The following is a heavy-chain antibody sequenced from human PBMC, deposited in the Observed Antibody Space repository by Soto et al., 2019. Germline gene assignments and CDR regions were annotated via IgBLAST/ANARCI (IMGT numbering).Heavy chain of an antibody. Sequence: QVQLVQSGAEVKKPGSSVKVSCKASGGTFSSYAISWVRQAPGQGLEWMGGIIPIFGTANYAQKFQERDPIRGDESTSTGYMELSSLRCEDTAVYYCSRYGGLAGGKVLRPNYCYFDLWGRCTLVTVSS. CDR1: GGTFSSYA. CDR3: SRYGGLAGGKVLRPNYCYFDL. CDR2: IIPIFGTA. D-gene: IGHD3-16*01. J-gene: IGHJ2*01. V-gene: IGHV1-69*19.